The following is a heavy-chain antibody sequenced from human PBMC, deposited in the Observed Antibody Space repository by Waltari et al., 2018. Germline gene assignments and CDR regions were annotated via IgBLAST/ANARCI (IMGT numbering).Heavy chain of an antibody. V-gene: IGHV3-43D*04. CDR1: GFTFDDYA. CDR2: ISWDGGST. CDR3: VAGHYYYGMDV. J-gene: IGHJ6*02. Sequence: EVQLVESGGVVVQPGGSLRLSCAASGFTFDDYAMHWVRQAPGKGLEWVSLISWDGGSTYYADSVKGRFTISRDNSKNSLYLQMNSLRAEDTALYYCVAGHYYYGMDVWGQGTTVTVSS.